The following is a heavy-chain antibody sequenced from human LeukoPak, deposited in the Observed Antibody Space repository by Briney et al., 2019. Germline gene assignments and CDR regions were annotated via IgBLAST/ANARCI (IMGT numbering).Heavy chain of an antibody. CDR1: GGSLSGYY. CDR3: ARGTGGYDSSGYYH. V-gene: IGHV4-34*01. J-gene: IGHJ4*02. D-gene: IGHD3-22*01. CDR2: IYHSGST. Sequence: PSETLSLTCAVYGGSLSGYYWSWIRHPPGKGLEWIGEIYHSGSTNYNPSLQSRVTISVDTSKNQFPLKLSSVTAADTAVYYCARGTGGYDSSGYYHGVRGTVVTVSS.